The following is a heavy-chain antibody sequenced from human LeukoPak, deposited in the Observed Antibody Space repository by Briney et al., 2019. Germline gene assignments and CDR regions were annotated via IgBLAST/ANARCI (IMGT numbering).Heavy chain of an antibody. V-gene: IGHV6-1*01. CDR1: GDNVSTNSAT. CDR2: TYYRSKWYR. Sequence: SQTLSLTCSISGDNVSTNSATWNWLRQSPSRGLEWLGRTYYRSKWYRDYAVSVKRRITIDPASSKNQFSLLLNSVTPEDTALYYCARDSDAFDIWGQGTMVTVSS. CDR3: ARDSDAFDI. J-gene: IGHJ3*02.